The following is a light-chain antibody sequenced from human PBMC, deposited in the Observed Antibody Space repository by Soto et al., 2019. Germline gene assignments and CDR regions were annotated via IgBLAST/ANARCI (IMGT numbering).Light chain of an antibody. Sequence: QSALTQPASVSGSPGQSITISCTGTSSDVGSYNLVSWYQQHPGKAPKLMIYEGSKRLSGVSNRFSGSKSGNTASLTISVLQAEDEADYYCCSYAGSSVVVFGGGTELTVL. CDR2: EGS. CDR3: CSYAGSSVVV. J-gene: IGLJ2*01. CDR1: SSDVGSYNL. V-gene: IGLV2-23*01.